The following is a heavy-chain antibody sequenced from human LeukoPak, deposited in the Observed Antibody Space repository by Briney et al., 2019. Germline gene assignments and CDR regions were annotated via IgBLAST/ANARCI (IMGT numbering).Heavy chain of an antibody. CDR3: ARECHGDQGYGMDV. CDR2: ISSGSNYI. D-gene: IGHD4-17*01. J-gene: IGHJ6*02. Sequence: PGGSLRLSCAASGLSFSSYTMTWVRQAPGKGLEWVSYISSGSNYIYYADSEKGRFTISRDNAKNSLYLQMNSLRAEDTAVYYCARECHGDQGYGMDVWGQGTTVTVSS. V-gene: IGHV3-21*01. CDR1: GLSFSSYT.